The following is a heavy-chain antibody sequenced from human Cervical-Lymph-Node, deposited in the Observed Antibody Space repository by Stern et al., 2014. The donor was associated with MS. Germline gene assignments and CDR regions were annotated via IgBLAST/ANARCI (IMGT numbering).Heavy chain of an antibody. CDR1: GDTFSSLD. CDR3: ARHQAGIAAD. CDR2: ATALFGTA. J-gene: IGHJ4*02. Sequence: QMQLVQSGAEVKKPGSSVKVSCKASGDTFSSLDIGWVRQAPGQGPEWLGGATALFGTANYAQNFQGRVTFSADDSTSTTYMELSSLRSEDTAVYYCARHQAGIAADWGQGTLVTVSS. V-gene: IGHV1-69*01. D-gene: IGHD6-13*01.